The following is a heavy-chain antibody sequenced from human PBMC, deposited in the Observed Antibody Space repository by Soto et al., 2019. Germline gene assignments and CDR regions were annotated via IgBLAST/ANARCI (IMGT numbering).Heavy chain of an antibody. D-gene: IGHD2-2*01. CDR2: IHHSGST. Sequence: QVQLQQWGAGLLKPSETLSLTCAVYGGSFSGYYWSWIRQPPGKGLEWIGEIHHSGSTNYNPSLNSRVTISVDTSKNQFSLKLSSVTAADTAVYYCARAKVGYCSSTSCYRTGGYYYYYYMDVWGKGTTVTVSS. J-gene: IGHJ6*03. CDR1: GGSFSGYY. CDR3: ARAKVGYCSSTSCYRTGGYYYYYYMDV. V-gene: IGHV4-34*01.